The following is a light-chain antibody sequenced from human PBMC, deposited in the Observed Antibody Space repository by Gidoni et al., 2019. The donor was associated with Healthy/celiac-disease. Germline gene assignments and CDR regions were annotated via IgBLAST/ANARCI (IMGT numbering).Light chain of an antibody. Sequence: EIVMTQSPATLSVSPGERATLPCRASQSVSSNLAWYQQKPGQAPRLLIYGASTRATGIPARFSGSGSGTEFTLTISSLQSEDFAVYYCQQYSNWPPLTFGGGTKVEIK. V-gene: IGKV3-15*01. J-gene: IGKJ4*01. CDR1: QSVSSN. CDR2: GAS. CDR3: QQYSNWPPLT.